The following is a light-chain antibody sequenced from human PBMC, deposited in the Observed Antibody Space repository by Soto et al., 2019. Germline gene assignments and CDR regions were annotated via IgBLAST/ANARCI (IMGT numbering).Light chain of an antibody. CDR3: CSYAGSSTFYVV. CDR2: EGS. CDR1: SSDVGSYNL. V-gene: IGLV2-23*03. Sequence: QSVLTQPASVSGSPGQSITISCTRTSSDVGSYNLVSWYQQHPGKAPKLMIYEGSKRPSGVSNRFSGSKSGNTASLTISGLQAEDEADYYCCSYAGSSTFYVVFGGGTKLTVL. J-gene: IGLJ2*01.